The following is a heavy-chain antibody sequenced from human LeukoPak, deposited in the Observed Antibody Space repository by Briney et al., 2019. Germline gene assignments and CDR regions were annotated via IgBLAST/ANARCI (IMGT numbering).Heavy chain of an antibody. CDR2: INPNSGGT. CDR1: GHTFTGYY. J-gene: IGHJ4*02. Sequence: ASVKVSCKASGHTFTGYYMHWVRQAPGQGLEWMGWINPNSGGTNYAQKFQGRVTMTRDTSISTAYMEQSRLRSDDTAVYYCARDLNSGTDYWGQGTLVTVSS. D-gene: IGHD1-14*01. CDR3: ARDLNSGTDY. V-gene: IGHV1-2*02.